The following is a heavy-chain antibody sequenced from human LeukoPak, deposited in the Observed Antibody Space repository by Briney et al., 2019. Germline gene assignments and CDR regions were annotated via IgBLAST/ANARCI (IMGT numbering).Heavy chain of an antibody. J-gene: IGHJ4*02. D-gene: IGHD7-27*01. CDR2: IYHSGST. V-gene: IGHV4-30-2*01. CDR3: ARDGETGIDY. CDR1: GGSISSGGYS. Sequence: ASETLSLTCAVSGGSISSGGYSWSWIRQPPGKGLEWIGYIYHSGSTYYNPSLKSRVTISVDRSKNQFSLKLSSVTAADTAVYYCARDGETGIDYWGQGTLVTVSS.